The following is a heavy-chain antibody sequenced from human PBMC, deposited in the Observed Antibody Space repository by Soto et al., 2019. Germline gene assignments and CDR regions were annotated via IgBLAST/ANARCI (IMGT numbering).Heavy chain of an antibody. V-gene: IGHV4-59*08. D-gene: IGHD4-17*01. CDR2: IYSFGRS. CDR1: GGSASPYY. Sequence: QVLLQESGPGLVKSSETLSLTCTVSGGSASPYYWSWIRQPPGKGLEWIGYIYSFGRSNYNASLESRVSMSVDTSKNQVSLKLTSVTVADTAVYYCARHKSTVNILDYWGQGTLVTVSS. J-gene: IGHJ4*02. CDR3: ARHKSTVNILDY.